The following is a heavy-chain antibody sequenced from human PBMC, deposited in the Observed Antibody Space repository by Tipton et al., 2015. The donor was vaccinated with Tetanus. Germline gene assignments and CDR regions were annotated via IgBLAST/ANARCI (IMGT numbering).Heavy chain of an antibody. V-gene: IGHV3-7*01. CDR1: GFTFNTFW. CDR3: TRGTYDFAECGD. CDR2: INKDGSHQ. Sequence: GSLKLSCAASGFTFNTFWMSWVRQAPGKGLEWVANINKDGSHQFYADSMKGRFIISRDNARNSLFLQMNSLRVEDTAVYYCTRGTYDFAECGDWGRGTLVTVSS. J-gene: IGHJ4*02. D-gene: IGHD3-3*01.